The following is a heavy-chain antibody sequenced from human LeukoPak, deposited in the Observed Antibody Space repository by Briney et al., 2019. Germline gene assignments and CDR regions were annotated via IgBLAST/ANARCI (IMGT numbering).Heavy chain of an antibody. CDR2: ISAYNGNT. CDR3: ARCQKYYDILTGAPPYWYFDL. V-gene: IGHV1-18*01. Sequence: AAVKVSCKASGYTFTSYGISWVRQAPGQGLEWMGWISAYNGNTNYAQKLQGRVTMTTDTSTSTAYMELRSLRSDDTAVYYCARCQKYYDILTGAPPYWYFDLWGRGTQVTVSS. J-gene: IGHJ2*01. D-gene: IGHD3-9*01. CDR1: GYTFTSYG.